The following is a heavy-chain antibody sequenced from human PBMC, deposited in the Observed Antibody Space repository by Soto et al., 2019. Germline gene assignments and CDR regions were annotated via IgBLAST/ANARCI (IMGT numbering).Heavy chain of an antibody. D-gene: IGHD3-3*01. CDR1: GYTFTSYD. V-gene: IGHV1-8*01. J-gene: IGHJ4*02. Sequence: QVQLVQSGAEVKKPGASVKVSCKASGYTFTSYDISWVRQATGQGLEWMGWMSPSSGTTGFVQKFQGRVNVTRDTSISTAYMEVTSLTSEDTAVYYCARTIYGVATYYFDYWGQGTLVTVAS. CDR2: MSPSSGTT. CDR3: ARTIYGVATYYFDY.